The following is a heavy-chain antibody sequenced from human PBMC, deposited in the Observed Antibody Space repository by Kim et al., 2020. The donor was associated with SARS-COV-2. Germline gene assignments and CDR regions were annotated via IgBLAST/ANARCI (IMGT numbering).Heavy chain of an antibody. J-gene: IGHJ6*02. D-gene: IGHD1-26*01. Sequence: GGSLRLSCAASGFTFSSYAMHWVRQAPGKGLEWVSVITYDGSNKYYADSVKGRFTISRDNSKNTLYLQMNSLRAEDTAVYYCARARGGSYYYGMDVWGQGTTVTVSS. CDR3: ARARGGSYYYGMDV. V-gene: IGHV3-30-3*01. CDR1: GFTFSSYA. CDR2: ITYDGSNK.